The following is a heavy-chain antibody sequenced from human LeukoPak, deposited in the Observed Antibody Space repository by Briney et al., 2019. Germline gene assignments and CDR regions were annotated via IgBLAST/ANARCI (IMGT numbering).Heavy chain of an antibody. Sequence: GGSLRLSCAASGFTFSSYGMHWVRQAPGKGLEWVAVISYHGSNENYADSVKGRFTISRDNSKNTLYLQMNSLRAEDTAVYYCAKDQQWLATTFDYWGQGTLVTVSS. CDR3: AKDQQWLATTFDY. V-gene: IGHV3-30*18. J-gene: IGHJ4*02. D-gene: IGHD6-19*01. CDR1: GFTFSSYG. CDR2: ISYHGSNE.